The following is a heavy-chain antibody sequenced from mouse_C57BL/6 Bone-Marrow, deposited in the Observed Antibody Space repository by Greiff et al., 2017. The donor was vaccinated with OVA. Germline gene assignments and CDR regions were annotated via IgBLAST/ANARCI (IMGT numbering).Heavy chain of an antibody. CDR3: VRPPYYARGAY. V-gene: IGHV10-1*01. D-gene: IGHD1-1*01. J-gene: IGHJ3*01. Sequence: EVMLVESGGGLVQPKGSLKLSCVASGFSFNTYAMNWVRQAPGKGLEWVARIRSKSNNYATYYADSVKDRFTISRDDSESMLYLQMNNLKTEDTAMYYCVRPPYYARGAYWGQGTLVTVSA. CDR2: IRSKSNNYAT. CDR1: GFSFNTYA.